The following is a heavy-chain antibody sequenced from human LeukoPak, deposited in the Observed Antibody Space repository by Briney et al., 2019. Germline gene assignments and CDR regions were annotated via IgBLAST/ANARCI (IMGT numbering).Heavy chain of an antibody. V-gene: IGHV3-23*01. CDR3: ARDLGSRGYYYYGMDV. J-gene: IGHJ6*02. Sequence: GGSLRLSCAASGFTFSSYAMSWVRQAPGKGLEWVSAISGSGGSTYYADSVKGRFTISRDNSKNTLYLQMNSLRAEDTAVYYCARDLGSRGYYYYGMDVWGQGTTVTVSS. D-gene: IGHD1-26*01. CDR2: ISGSGGST. CDR1: GFTFSSYA.